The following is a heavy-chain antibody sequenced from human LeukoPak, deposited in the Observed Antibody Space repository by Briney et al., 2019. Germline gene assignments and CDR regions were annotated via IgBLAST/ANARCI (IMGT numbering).Heavy chain of an antibody. Sequence: NTSQTLSLTCTVSGGSISSGDYYWSWIRQPPGKGLERIGYIYYSGSTYYNPSLKSRVTISVDTSKNQFSLKLSSVTAADTAVYYCARYAFVVVPAAHWSFDYWGQGTLVTVSS. V-gene: IGHV4-30-4*08. CDR1: GGSISSGDYY. CDR3: ARYAFVVVPAAHWSFDY. CDR2: IYYSGST. J-gene: IGHJ4*02. D-gene: IGHD2-2*01.